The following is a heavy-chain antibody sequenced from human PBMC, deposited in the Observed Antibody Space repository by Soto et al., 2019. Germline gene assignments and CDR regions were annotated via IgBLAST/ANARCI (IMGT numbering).Heavy chain of an antibody. Sequence: QITLKESGPTLVKPTQPLTLTCTFSGFSLSTSGVGVGWISQPPGKALEWLALIYWDDDKRYSPSLKNRHTITKDTTKNQVVLTKTNMDPFDTGPYYCAHRRPRLLIGASGPLFDYWGQGTLVTVSS. CDR2: IYWDDDK. CDR1: GFSLSTSGVG. V-gene: IGHV2-5*02. CDR3: AHRRPRLLIGASGPLFDY. J-gene: IGHJ4*02. D-gene: IGHD3-16*02.